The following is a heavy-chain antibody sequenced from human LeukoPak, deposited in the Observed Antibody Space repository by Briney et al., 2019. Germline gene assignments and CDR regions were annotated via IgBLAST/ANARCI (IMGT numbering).Heavy chain of an antibody. CDR2: ISFDGRDK. CDR3: ARDLRKSADYYFDY. Sequence: GGSLRLSCAASGFTVSGNYLSWVRQAPGKGLEWVAVISFDGRDKHHADSVKSRFTISRDNSKNTLYLQMSSLRVEDTAMYYCARDLRKSADYYFDYWGQGTLVTVSS. CDR1: GFTVSGNY. V-gene: IGHV3-30*03. D-gene: IGHD3/OR15-3a*01. J-gene: IGHJ4*02.